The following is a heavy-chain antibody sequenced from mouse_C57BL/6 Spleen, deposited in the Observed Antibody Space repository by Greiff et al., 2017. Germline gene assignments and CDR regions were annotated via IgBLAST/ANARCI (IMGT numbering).Heavy chain of an antibody. Sequence: VQLQQSGAELMKPGASVKLSCKASGYTFTGYWIEWVKQRPGHGLEWIGEIFPGSGSTNYTEKFKGKATFTAATSSNTAYLQLSSLKTEDSAIYYCARGDIYYYGSSSSNYAMDYWGQGTSVTVSS. CDR1: GYTFTGYW. CDR2: IFPGSGST. V-gene: IGHV1-9*01. D-gene: IGHD1-1*01. CDR3: ARGDIYYYGSSSSNYAMDY. J-gene: IGHJ4*01.